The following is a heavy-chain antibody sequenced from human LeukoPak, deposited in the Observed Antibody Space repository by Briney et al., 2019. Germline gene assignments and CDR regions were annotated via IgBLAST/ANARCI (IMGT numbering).Heavy chain of an antibody. V-gene: IGHV4-59*01. CDR1: GGSISNYY. CDR3: ARAGGYVLYFDH. Sequence: PSETLSLTCTVSGGSISNYYWSWIRQPPGKGLEWIGYIYYSGSTNYNPSLKSRVTISVDTSKNQFSLKLSSVTAADTAVYYCARAGGYVLYFDHWGQGNLVTVSS. CDR2: IYYSGST. J-gene: IGHJ4*02. D-gene: IGHD5-12*01.